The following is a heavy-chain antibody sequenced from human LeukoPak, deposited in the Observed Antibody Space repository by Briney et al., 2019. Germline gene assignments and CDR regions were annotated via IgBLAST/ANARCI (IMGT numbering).Heavy chain of an antibody. V-gene: IGHV3-21*06. CDR2: ITTTGAHI. J-gene: IGHJ4*02. CDR1: GFTFTAFS. CDR3: AREGVTEGGYEISN. D-gene: IGHD3-9*01. Sequence: PGGSLRLSCAASGFTFTAFSMNWVRQAPGQGLEWVLSITTTGAHIFYLASVRGRFTISRDNAKNSLYLQRNSLRAEDTAVYYCAREGVTEGGYEISNWGQGTLVTVSS.